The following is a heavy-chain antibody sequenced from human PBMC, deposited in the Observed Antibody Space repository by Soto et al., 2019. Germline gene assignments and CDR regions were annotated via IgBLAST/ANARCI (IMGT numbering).Heavy chain of an antibody. V-gene: IGHV1-18*01. CDR2: ISTYNGVT. D-gene: IGHD3-10*01. CDR3: ARDYGSGTPPWYFDL. Sequence: QVQLVQSGAEVKKPGASVKVSCKASGYTFTTYGISWVRQAPGQGLEWVGWISTYNGVTNYAQKLQGRVTMTTDTSTSTAYMELRSLRSDDTAVYYCARDYGSGTPPWYFDLWGRGTLVTVSS. J-gene: IGHJ2*01. CDR1: GYTFTTYG.